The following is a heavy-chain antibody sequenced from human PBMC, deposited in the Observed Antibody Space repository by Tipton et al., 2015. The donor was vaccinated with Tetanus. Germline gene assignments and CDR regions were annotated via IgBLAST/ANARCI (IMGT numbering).Heavy chain of an antibody. Sequence: SLRLSCAASGFTFSSYGMHWVRQAPGKGLEWVAVISYDGSNKYYADSVKGQFTISRDNSKNTLYLQMNSLRAEDTAVYYCAKDGPRYCGGHCSLPQLFDYWGQGTLVTVSS. D-gene: IGHD2-21*02. J-gene: IGHJ4*02. CDR1: GFTFSSYG. CDR3: AKDGPRYCGGHCSLPQLFDY. V-gene: IGHV3-30*18. CDR2: ISYDGSNK.